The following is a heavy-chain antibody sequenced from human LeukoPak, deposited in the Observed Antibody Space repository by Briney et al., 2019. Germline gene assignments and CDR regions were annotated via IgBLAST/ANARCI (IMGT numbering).Heavy chain of an antibody. V-gene: IGHV3-53*01. D-gene: IGHD5-24*01. CDR3: ARENGYKVFDY. Sequence: GGSLRLSCAASGFTVSSSYMIWVRQAPGKGLEWVSVIYSGGYTYHADSVKGRFTISRDHSKNTLYLQMDSLRAEDTAVYYCARENGYKVFDYWGQGTLVTVSS. CDR2: IYSGGYT. J-gene: IGHJ4*02. CDR1: GFTVSSSY.